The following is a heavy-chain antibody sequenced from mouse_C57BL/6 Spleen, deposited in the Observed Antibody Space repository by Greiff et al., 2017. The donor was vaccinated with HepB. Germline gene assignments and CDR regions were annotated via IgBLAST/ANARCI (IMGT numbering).Heavy chain of an antibody. Sequence: VQLQQSGPELVKPGASVKISCKASGYSFTGYYMNWVKQSPEKSLEWIGEINPSTGGTTYNQKFKAKATLTVDKSSSTAYMQLKSLTSEDSAVYYCARWGYYGNSYIYDAMDYWGQGTSVTVSS. V-gene: IGHV1-42*01. CDR3: ARWGYYGNSYIYDAMDY. CDR2: INPSTGGT. CDR1: GYSFTGYY. D-gene: IGHD1-1*01. J-gene: IGHJ4*01.